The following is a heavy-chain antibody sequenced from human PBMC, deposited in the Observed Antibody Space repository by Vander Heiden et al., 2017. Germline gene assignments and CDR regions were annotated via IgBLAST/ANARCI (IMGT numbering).Heavy chain of an antibody. Sequence: EVQLVESGGGLVQPGGSLRLSCAASGFTFSSYWMHWVRQAPGKGLEWVSRIDNDGTTTNYADSVKGRFTISRDNAKNTLYLQMNSLRAEDTAVYYCARAEGSGRNYWGHGTLVTVSS. CDR3: ARAEGSGRNY. D-gene: IGHD3-10*01. CDR1: GFTFSSYW. CDR2: IDNDGTTT. V-gene: IGHV3-74*01. J-gene: IGHJ4*01.